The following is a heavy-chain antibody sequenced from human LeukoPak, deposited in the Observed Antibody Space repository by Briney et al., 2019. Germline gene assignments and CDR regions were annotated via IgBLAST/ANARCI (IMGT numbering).Heavy chain of an antibody. CDR3: AHSQNNYCYEPGGFTY. CDR1: GFSLSTSGVG. Sequence: QTLSLTCTFSGFSLSTSGVGVGWIRQPPGKALEWLALIYWNDDKRYSPSLKSRLTITKDTSKNQVVLTMTNMDPVDTATYYCAHSQNNYCYEPGGFTYWGQGTLVTVSS. J-gene: IGHJ4*02. CDR2: IYWNDDK. D-gene: IGHD3-22*01. V-gene: IGHV2-5*01.